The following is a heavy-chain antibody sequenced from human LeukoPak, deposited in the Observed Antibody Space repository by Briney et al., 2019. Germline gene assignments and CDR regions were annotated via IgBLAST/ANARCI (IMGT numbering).Heavy chain of an antibody. CDR3: AKGYSSGWYFPDAFDI. CDR2: ITGSGGTT. V-gene: IGHV3-23*01. J-gene: IGHJ3*02. Sequence: PGGSLRLSCAASGFTFSSNAMSWVRQAPGKGLEWVSGITGSGGTTYYADSVKGRFTISRDNSKNTLYLQMTSLRAEDTAIYYCAKGYSSGWYFPDAFDIWGQGTMVTVSS. CDR1: GFTFSSNA. D-gene: IGHD6-19*01.